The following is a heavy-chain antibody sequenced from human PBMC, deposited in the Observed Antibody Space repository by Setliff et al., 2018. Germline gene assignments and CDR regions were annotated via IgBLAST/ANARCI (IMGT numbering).Heavy chain of an antibody. CDR2: ISSSSGYI. CDR1: GFTFSTYT. Sequence: GSLRLSCAASGFTFSTYTMNWVRQAPGKGLEWVSSISSSSGYIYYADSVKGRFTISRDNARNSLYLQINSLRAEDTAVYYCATSDYGDYFIADVWGKGTTVTVSS. J-gene: IGHJ6*04. D-gene: IGHD4-17*01. V-gene: IGHV3-21*01. CDR3: ATSDYGDYFIADV.